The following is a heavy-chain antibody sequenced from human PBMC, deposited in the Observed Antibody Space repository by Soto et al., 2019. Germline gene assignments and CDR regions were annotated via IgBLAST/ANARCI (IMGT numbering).Heavy chain of an antibody. J-gene: IGHJ4*02. CDR2: ISWQSGSI. CDR1: GFIFDDYA. V-gene: IGHV3-9*01. Sequence: EVQLVESGGGLAQPGRSLRLSCAASGFIFDDYAMHWVRLAPGKGLEWVSGISWQSGSIRYADSVKGRFTISRDNAKNSLYLQMNSLRVEDTALYYCAKDMFSSSSAATFDYWGQGILVTVSS. CDR3: AKDMFSSSSAATFDY. D-gene: IGHD6-6*01.